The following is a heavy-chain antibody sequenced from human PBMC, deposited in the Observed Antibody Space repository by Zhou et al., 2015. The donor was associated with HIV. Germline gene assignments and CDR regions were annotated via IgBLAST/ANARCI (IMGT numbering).Heavy chain of an antibody. J-gene: IGHJ6*03. CDR3: ARAKMEATYDLWTAGPYAGYMDV. CDR2: ISGTGDKT. Sequence: EVQLVESGGALAKPGESLRLSCEVSGFSFSVYTMNWVRQGPGKGLEWISTISGTGDKTKYADSVKGRFTISRDNYKDTLYLQMNSLRREDTAMYYCARAKMEATYDLWTAGPYAGYMDVWGQGDHGSPSP. D-gene: IGHD3/OR15-3a*01. CDR1: GFSFSVYT. V-gene: IGHV3-23*04.